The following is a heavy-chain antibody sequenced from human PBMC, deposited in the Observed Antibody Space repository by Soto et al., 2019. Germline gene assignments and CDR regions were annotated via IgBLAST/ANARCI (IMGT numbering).Heavy chain of an antibody. Sequence: EVQLVESGGGLFQPGGSLRVSCAASEFTFNSHWMTWVRQAPGKGLEWVANIKQDGSEEHYVESVKGRFTISRDNTKXXXXXXXXXXXXXXXXXXXXXXXSGAGSTFDYWGQGTLVTVSS. J-gene: IGHJ4*02. CDR1: EFTFNSHW. D-gene: IGHD6-19*01. CDR3: XXXSGAGSTFDY. CDR2: IKQDGSEE. V-gene: IGHV3-7*02.